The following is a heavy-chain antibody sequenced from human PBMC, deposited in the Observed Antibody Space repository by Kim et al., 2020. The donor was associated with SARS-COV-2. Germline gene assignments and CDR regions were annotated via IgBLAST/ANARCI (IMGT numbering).Heavy chain of an antibody. V-gene: IGHV4-4*02. Sequence: SRVTISVDKSKNQFSLKLSSVTAADTAVYYCARDGGRYCSSTSCLAWFDPWGQGTLVTVSS. D-gene: IGHD2-2*01. CDR3: ARDGGRYCSSTSCLAWFDP. J-gene: IGHJ5*02.